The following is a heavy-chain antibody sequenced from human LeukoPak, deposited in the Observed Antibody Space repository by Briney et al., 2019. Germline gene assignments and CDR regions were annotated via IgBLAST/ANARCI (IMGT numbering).Heavy chain of an antibody. CDR3: AELGITMIGGV. V-gene: IGHV3-48*03. Sequence: GGSLRLSCAASGSTFSSYTMNWVRQAPGKGLEWVSYISSSGSTIYYADSVKGRFTISRDNAKNSLYLQMNSLRAEDTAVYYCAELGITMIGGVWGKGTTVTISS. D-gene: IGHD3-10*02. CDR2: ISSSGSTI. CDR1: GSTFSSYT. J-gene: IGHJ6*04.